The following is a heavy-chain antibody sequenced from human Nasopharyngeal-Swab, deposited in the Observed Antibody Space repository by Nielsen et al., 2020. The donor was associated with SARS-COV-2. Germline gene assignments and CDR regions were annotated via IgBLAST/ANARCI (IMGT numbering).Heavy chain of an antibody. V-gene: IGHV3-23*01. CDR1: GFTFSSYA. CDR2: ISGSCGST. J-gene: IGHJ4*02. D-gene: IGHD6-19*01. Sequence: GGSLRLSCAASGFTFSSYAMSWVRQAPGKGLEWVSAISGSCGSTYYADSVKGRFTISRDNSKNTLYLQMNSLRAEDTAVYYCAKDQGDQWLVLDYWGQGTLVTVSS. CDR3: AKDQGDQWLVLDY.